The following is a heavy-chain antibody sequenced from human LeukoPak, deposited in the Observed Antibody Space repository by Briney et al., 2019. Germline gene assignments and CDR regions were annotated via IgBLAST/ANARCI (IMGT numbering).Heavy chain of an antibody. CDR3: ARERGLSITMIVVPI. Sequence: PSETLSLTCTVSGDSISSSSYYWGWIRQPPGKGLEWIASIYYSGNTYYNPSLKSRVTISVDTSNNQFSLKLSSVTAADTAVYYCARERGLSITMIVVPIWGQGTMVTVSS. J-gene: IGHJ3*02. CDR2: IYYSGNT. CDR1: GDSISSSSYY. V-gene: IGHV4-39*02. D-gene: IGHD3-22*01.